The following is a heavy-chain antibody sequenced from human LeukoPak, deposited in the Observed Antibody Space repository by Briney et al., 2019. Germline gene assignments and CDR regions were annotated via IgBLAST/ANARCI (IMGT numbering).Heavy chain of an antibody. CDR1: GFTFSSYS. D-gene: IGHD2-2*01. J-gene: IGHJ6*03. CDR3: ARRGYQLLTRVRYYYYMDV. CDR2: ISSSSSTI. V-gene: IGHV3-48*01. Sequence: PGGSLRLSCAASGFTFSSYSMNWVRQAPGKGLEWVSYISSSSSTIYYADSVKGRFTISRDNSKNTLYLQMNSLRAEDTAVYYCARRGYQLLTRVRYYYYMDVWGKGTTVTVSS.